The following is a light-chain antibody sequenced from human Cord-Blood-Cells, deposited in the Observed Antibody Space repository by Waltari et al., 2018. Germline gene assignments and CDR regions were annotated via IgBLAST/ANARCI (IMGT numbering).Light chain of an antibody. V-gene: IGLV2-23*01. Sequence: QSALTQPASVSGSPGQSITISCTGTSSDVGSYNLVSWYQQHPGKAPKLMIYEGSKLPSGVSNRFSGSKSGNTASLTISGLQAEDEADYYCCSYAGSSTCWVFGGGTKLTVL. CDR3: CSYAGSSTCWV. CDR1: SSDVGSYNL. CDR2: EGS. J-gene: IGLJ3*02.